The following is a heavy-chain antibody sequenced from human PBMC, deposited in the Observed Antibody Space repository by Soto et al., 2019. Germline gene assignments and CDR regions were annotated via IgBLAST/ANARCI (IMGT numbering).Heavy chain of an antibody. D-gene: IGHD6-13*01. CDR1: GFTFSSYG. J-gene: IGHJ6*01. V-gene: IGHV3-30*18. CDR2: ISYDGSNK. CDR3: AKDRRIAAAGRGYYYYYYGMDV. Sequence: QVQLVESGGGVVQPGRSLRLSCAASGFTFSSYGMHWVRQAPGKGLEWVAVISYDGSNKYYADSVKGRFTISRDNSKNTLYLQMNSLRAEDTAVYYCAKDRRIAAAGRGYYYYYYGMDVW.